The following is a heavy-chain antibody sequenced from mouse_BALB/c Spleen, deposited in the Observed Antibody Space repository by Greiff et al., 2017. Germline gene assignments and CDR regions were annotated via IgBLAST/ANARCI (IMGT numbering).Heavy chain of an antibody. CDR2: ISSGISTI. CDR3: ARSPYDSYAMDY. J-gene: IGHJ4*01. CDR1: GFTFSSFG. D-gene: IGHD1-1*01. Sequence: EVKLVESGGGLVQPGGSRKLSCAASGFTFSSFGMHWVRQAPEKGLEWVAYISSGISTIYYADTVKGRFTISRDNPKNTLFLQMTSLRSEDTAMYYCARSPYDSYAMDYWGQGTSVTVSS. V-gene: IGHV5-17*02.